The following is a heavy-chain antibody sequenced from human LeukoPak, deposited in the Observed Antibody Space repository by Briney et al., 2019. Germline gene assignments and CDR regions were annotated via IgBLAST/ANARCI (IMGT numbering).Heavy chain of an antibody. CDR2: IYSRGST. V-gene: IGHV4-4*07. Sequence: SETLSLTCTVSGGSISSYYRSWIRQPAGKGLEWIGRIYSRGSTNYSPSLKSRVTMSLDTAKNQFSLKLISLTAADTALYYCARGRFCSADICSGGDAFDIWGQGTMVSVSS. D-gene: IGHD3-3*01. CDR1: GGSISSYY. J-gene: IGHJ3*02. CDR3: ARGRFCSADICSGGDAFDI.